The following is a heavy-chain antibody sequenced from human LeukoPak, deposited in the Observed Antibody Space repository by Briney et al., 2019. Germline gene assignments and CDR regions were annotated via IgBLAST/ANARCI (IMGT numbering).Heavy chain of an antibody. CDR2: ISAYNGNT. Sequence: GASVKVSCKASGYTFTSHGISWVRQAPGRGLEWMGWISAYNGNTNYAQKLQGRVTMTTDTSTSTAYMELRSLRSDDTAVYYCARGYCSSTSCYENWYDPWGQGTLVTVSS. D-gene: IGHD2-2*01. J-gene: IGHJ5*02. CDR1: GYTFTSHG. CDR3: ARGYCSSTSCYENWYDP. V-gene: IGHV1-18*01.